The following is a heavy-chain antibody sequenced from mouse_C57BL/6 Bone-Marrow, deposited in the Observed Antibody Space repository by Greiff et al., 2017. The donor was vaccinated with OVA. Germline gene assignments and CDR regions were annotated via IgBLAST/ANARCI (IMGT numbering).Heavy chain of an antibody. V-gene: IGHV1-55*01. CDR1: GYTFTSYW. D-gene: IGHD2-2*01. CDR3: ARYDCGYPY. J-gene: IGHJ3*01. CDR2: IYPGSGST. Sequence: VQLQQSGAELVKPGASVKMSCKASGYTFTSYWITWVKQRPGHGLEWIGDIYPGSGSTNYNEKFKSKATLTVDTSSSTAYMQLSSLTSEDPAVYYDARYDCGYPYGGQGTLVTVAA.